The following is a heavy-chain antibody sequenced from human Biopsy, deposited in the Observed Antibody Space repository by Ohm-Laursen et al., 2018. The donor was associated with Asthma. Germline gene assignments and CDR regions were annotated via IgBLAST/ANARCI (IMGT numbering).Heavy chain of an antibody. J-gene: IGHJ4*02. CDR3: ARVKDGYNFDY. V-gene: IGHV4-30-2*01. CDR1: GGSISSGGYS. D-gene: IGHD5-24*01. Sequence: SQTLSLTCSVSGGSISSGGYSWSWIRQPPGKGPEWIGYIYHSGSTYYNPSLKSRVTISVGRSKNQFSLKLSSVTAADTAVYYCARVKDGYNFDYWGQGTLVTVSS. CDR2: IYHSGST.